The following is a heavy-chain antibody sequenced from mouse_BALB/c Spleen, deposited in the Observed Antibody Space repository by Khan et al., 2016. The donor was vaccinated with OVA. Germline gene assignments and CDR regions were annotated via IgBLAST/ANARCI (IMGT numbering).Heavy chain of an antibody. Sequence: QIQLVQSGPELKKPGETVRISCKASGYTFTTAGMQWVQKMPGKGLKWIGWINTHSGVPKYAEDFKGRFAFSLETSATTAYLQISNLKNEDTTTLFCARSDWARAMDYWGQGTSVTVSS. D-gene: IGHD4-1*01. V-gene: IGHV9-4*02. CDR2: INTHSGVP. J-gene: IGHJ4*01. CDR3: ARSDWARAMDY. CDR1: GYTFTTAG.